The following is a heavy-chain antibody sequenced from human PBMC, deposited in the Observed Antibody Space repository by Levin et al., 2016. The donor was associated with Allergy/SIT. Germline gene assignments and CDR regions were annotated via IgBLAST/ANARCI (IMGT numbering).Heavy chain of an antibody. Sequence: WVRQAPGQRLEWMGWINAGNGNTKYSQKFQGRVTITRDTSASTAYMELSSLRSEDTAVYYCAREDHPYYYYMDVWGKGTTVTVSS. J-gene: IGHJ6*03. D-gene: IGHD1-14*01. V-gene: IGHV1-3*01. CDR3: AREDHPYYYYMDV. CDR2: INAGNGNT.